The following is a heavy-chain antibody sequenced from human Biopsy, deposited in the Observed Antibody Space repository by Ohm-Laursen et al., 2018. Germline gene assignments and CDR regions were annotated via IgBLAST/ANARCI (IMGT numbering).Heavy chain of an antibody. CDR2: INPNSGDA. CDR1: GYTFAGYY. Sequence: ASVKVSCKASGYTFAGYYLHWVRQAPGHGLEWMGWINPNSGDANYAQSFQGRLTVTRDTSISTAYMELTSLTFDNTAIYYCARVPAYPSIDGYYGLDLWGQGTTVIVSS. D-gene: IGHD3-9*01. CDR3: ARVPAYPSIDGYYGLDL. V-gene: IGHV1-2*02. J-gene: IGHJ6*02.